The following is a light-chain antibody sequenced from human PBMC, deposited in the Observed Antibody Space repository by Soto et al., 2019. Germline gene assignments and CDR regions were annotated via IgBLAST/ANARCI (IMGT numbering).Light chain of an antibody. J-gene: IGLJ1*01. CDR2: EVN. CDR3: SSYAGSSNV. Sequence: QSVLTQPPSASGSPGQSVAVSCTGTSSDVGGYNYVSWYQQHPGKAPKLMIYEVNKRPSGVPDRFSGSKSGNPASLTVSGLQSEDEADYYCSSYAGSSNVFGTGTKGTVL. CDR1: SSDVGGYNY. V-gene: IGLV2-8*01.